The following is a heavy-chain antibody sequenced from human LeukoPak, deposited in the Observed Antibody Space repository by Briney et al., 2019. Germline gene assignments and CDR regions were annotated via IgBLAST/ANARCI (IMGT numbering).Heavy chain of an antibody. CDR2: IYYSGST. D-gene: IGHD6-19*01. Sequence: SENLSLTCTVSGGSISSYYWSWIRQPPGKGLEWIGYIYYSGSTNYNPSLRSRVTISVDTSKNQFTLKLSSVTAADTAVYYCAREITSSGWYYFDYWGQGTLVTVSS. CDR3: AREITSSGWYYFDY. J-gene: IGHJ4*02. V-gene: IGHV4-59*01. CDR1: GGSISSYY.